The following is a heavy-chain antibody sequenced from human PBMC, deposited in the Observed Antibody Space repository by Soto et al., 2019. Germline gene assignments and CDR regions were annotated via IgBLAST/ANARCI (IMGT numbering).Heavy chain of an antibody. CDR1: GFTFSSYA. Sequence: QVQLVGSGGGVVQPGRSLRLSCAASGFTFSSYAMHWVRQAPGKGLEWVAVISYDGSNKYYADSVKGRFTISRDNSKNALYRQMHSLRAEDTAVYYCARDRKPPGIAAAGTSGYYYGMDVWGQGTTVTVAS. D-gene: IGHD6-13*01. V-gene: IGHV3-30-3*01. J-gene: IGHJ6*02. CDR2: ISYDGSNK. CDR3: ARDRKPPGIAAAGTSGYYYGMDV.